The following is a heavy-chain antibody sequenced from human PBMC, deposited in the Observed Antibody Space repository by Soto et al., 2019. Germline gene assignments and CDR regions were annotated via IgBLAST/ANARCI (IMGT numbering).Heavy chain of an antibody. V-gene: IGHV4-30-2*01. CDR3: ARLGDDYVWGSYRFAAFDI. CDR2: IYLSGST. D-gene: IGHD3-16*02. CDR1: GDSISSGGYS. Sequence: SETLSLTCAVSGDSISSGGYSWSWIRQPPGKGLELIGYIYLSGSTYYNPSLKSRVTISVDRSKNQFSLKLSSVTAADTAVYYCARLGDDYVWGSYRFAAFDIWGQGTMVTVSS. J-gene: IGHJ3*02.